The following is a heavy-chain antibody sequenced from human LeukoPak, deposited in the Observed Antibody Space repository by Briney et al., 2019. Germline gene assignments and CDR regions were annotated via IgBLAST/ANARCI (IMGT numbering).Heavy chain of an antibody. V-gene: IGHV3-30*02. CDR1: GFTFSSYG. CDR3: ARDAGSGSYSLYYYYYYMDV. Sequence: GGSLRLSCAASGFTFSSYGMHWVRQAPGKGLEWVAFIRYDGSNKYYADSVKGRFTISRDNSKNTLYLQMNSLRAEDTAVYYCARDAGSGSYSLYYYYYYMDVWGKGTTVTVSS. D-gene: IGHD1-26*01. J-gene: IGHJ6*03. CDR2: IRYDGSNK.